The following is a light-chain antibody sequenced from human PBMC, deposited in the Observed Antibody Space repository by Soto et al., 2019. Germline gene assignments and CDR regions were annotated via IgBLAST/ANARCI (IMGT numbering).Light chain of an antibody. CDR2: KVS. CDR3: MQTTRWLWT. Sequence: DVVLTQSPLSLPVALGQPASISCRSSQSLVFSDGNTYLNWYHQRPGQSPRRLIYKVSNRDSGVPDRFSGSGSGTDFTLKISRAEAEDVGVYYCMQTTRWLWTFGQGTKVEIK. J-gene: IGKJ1*01. CDR1: QSLVFSDGNTY. V-gene: IGKV2-30*01.